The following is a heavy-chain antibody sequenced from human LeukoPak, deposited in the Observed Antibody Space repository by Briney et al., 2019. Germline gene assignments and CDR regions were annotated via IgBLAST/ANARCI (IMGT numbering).Heavy chain of an antibody. V-gene: IGHV4-39*01. J-gene: IGHJ4*02. CDR2: IYYSGST. CDR1: GRSISSSSYY. Sequence: SDTLSLTCTVSGRSISSSSYYWRWIRQPPGKGLEWIGSIYYSGSTYYNPSLKSRVTISVDTSKNQFSLKLSSVTAADTAVYYCARHFAGYQWPYYFDYWGQGTLVTVSS. D-gene: IGHD6-19*01. CDR3: ARHFAGYQWPYYFDY.